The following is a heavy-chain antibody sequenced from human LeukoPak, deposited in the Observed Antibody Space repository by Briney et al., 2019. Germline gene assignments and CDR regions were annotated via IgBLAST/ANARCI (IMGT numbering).Heavy chain of an antibody. CDR1: GFTFSSYA. Sequence: PGGSLRLSCAASGFTFSSYAMHWVRQAPGKGLVYVSAISSNGGSTYYANSVKGRFTISRDNSKNTLYLQMGSLRAEDMAVYYCARVSRSGYDLYYFDYWGQGTLVTVSS. CDR2: ISSNGGST. D-gene: IGHD5-12*01. CDR3: ARVSRSGYDLYYFDY. V-gene: IGHV3-64*01. J-gene: IGHJ4*02.